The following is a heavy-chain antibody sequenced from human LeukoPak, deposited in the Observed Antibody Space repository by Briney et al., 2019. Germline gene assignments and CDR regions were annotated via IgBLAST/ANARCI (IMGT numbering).Heavy chain of an antibody. J-gene: IGHJ4*02. CDR1: GDSVSSNSAS. CDR2: TFYTSKWNN. D-gene: IGHD3-22*01. Sequence: SQTLSLTCALSGDSVSSNSASWNWVRQSPSRGLEWLGRTFYTSKWNNDYAVSVKSRITINPDTSKNHFSLQLNSVTPEDTAVYYCARRRYYDYTGFFDYWGQGTLVTVSS. V-gene: IGHV6-1*01. CDR3: ARRRYYDYTGFFDY.